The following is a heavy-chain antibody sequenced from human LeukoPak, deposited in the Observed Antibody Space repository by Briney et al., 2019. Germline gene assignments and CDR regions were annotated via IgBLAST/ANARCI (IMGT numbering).Heavy chain of an antibody. Sequence: PGGSLRLSCAASGFVFSASYMGWVRKAPGKGLEWVATIKPDGSEKYHVDSVSGRFTISRDNTNDSLFLQMNSLRVDDTAVYYCVRGGTYWTVSWGQGTPVNVS. CDR2: IKPDGSEK. CDR3: VRGGTYWTVS. V-gene: IGHV3-7*01. J-gene: IGHJ5*01. CDR1: GFVFSASY.